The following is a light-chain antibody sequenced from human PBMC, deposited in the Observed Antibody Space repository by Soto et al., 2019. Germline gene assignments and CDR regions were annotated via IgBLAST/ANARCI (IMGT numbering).Light chain of an antibody. CDR1: QSLAHSDGNTY. CDR3: MQATHFPRT. Sequence: DVVMIQTPLSSPVTLGQPASLSCRSSQSLAHSDGNTYLSWLQQRPGQPPRLLIYKVSNRLSGVPDRFSASGAETDFTLKISRVEAEDVGLYYCMQATHFPRTFGQGTKVDIK. J-gene: IGKJ1*01. V-gene: IGKV2-24*01. CDR2: KVS.